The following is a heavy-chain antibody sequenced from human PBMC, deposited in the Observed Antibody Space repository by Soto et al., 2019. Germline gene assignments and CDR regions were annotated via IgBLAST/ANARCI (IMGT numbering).Heavy chain of an antibody. D-gene: IGHD6-6*01. V-gene: IGHV3-30*18. CDR1: GFTFSSYG. Sequence: XGSLRLSFAASGFTFSSYGMHWVRQAPGKGLGWVAVISYDGSNKYYADSVKGRFTISRDNSKNTLYLQMNSLRAEDTAVYYCAKVIAARSTKYYYYYGMDVWGQGTTVTVSS. J-gene: IGHJ6*02. CDR3: AKVIAARSTKYYYYYGMDV. CDR2: ISYDGSNK.